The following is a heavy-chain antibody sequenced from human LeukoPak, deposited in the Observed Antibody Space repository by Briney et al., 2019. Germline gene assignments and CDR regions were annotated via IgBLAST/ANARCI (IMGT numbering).Heavy chain of an antibody. J-gene: IGHJ4*02. Sequence: GGSLRLSCTASGFTFSSYAMQWVRESRGKGLVWGAVISYDGSNKYYADSVKGRFTISRDNSKNTLYLQMNSLRSEDTAVYYCATEGKMIRGVDTDDWGQGTLVTAAS. CDR1: GFTFSSYA. CDR2: ISYDGSNK. D-gene: IGHD3-10*01. CDR3: ATEGKMIRGVDTDD. V-gene: IGHV3-30*04.